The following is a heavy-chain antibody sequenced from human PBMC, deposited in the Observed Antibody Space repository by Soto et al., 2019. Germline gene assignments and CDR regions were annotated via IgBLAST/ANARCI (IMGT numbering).Heavy chain of an antibody. CDR1: GFTFSSYG. Sequence: PGGSLRLSCAASGFTFSSYGMHWVRQAPGKGLEWVAVISYDGSNKYYADSVKGRFTISRDNSKNTLYLQMNSLRAEDTAVYYCAKIRVTMVRGWAMGYYGMDVWGQGTTVTVSS. CDR2: ISYDGSNK. V-gene: IGHV3-30*18. D-gene: IGHD3-10*01. J-gene: IGHJ6*02. CDR3: AKIRVTMVRGWAMGYYGMDV.